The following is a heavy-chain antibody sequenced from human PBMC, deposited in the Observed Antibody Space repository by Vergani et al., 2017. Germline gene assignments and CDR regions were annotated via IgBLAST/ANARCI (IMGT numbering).Heavy chain of an antibody. J-gene: IGHJ4*02. CDR1: GFTFSNSA. CDR3: AREERSNTSPFVGD. Sequence: EVHLLESGGGQVEAGGSLRLSCVASGFTFSNSAMSWVRQTSGKGLEWVSAISGHGDRTNYADSVKGRFTISRDNSKNTVYLQMNSLKAEDRATYYCAREERSNTSPFVGDWGQGTLVTV. D-gene: IGHD2/OR15-2a*01. CDR2: ISGHGDRT. V-gene: IGHV3-23*01.